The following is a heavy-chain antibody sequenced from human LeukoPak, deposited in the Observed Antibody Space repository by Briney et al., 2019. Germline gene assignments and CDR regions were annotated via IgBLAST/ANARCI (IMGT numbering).Heavy chain of an antibody. J-gene: IGHJ4*02. CDR1: GFTFSNYA. D-gene: IGHD2-21*02. Sequence: GSLRLSCAASGFTFSNYAMSWVRQAPGKGLEWVSGIRSSGHNTYYEDSVKGRFTISRDNSKNMLYLQMNSLRAEDTAVYYCAKYVRGGDCYDYFDCWGQGTLVTVSS. V-gene: IGHV3-23*01. CDR2: IRSSGHNT. CDR3: AKYVRGGDCYDYFDC.